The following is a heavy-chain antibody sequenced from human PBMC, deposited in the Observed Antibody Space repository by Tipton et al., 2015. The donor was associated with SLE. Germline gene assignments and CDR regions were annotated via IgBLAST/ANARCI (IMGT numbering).Heavy chain of an antibody. CDR3: ARDFYGSGTTNWFDP. J-gene: IGHJ5*02. V-gene: IGHV4-39*07. Sequence: LRLSCTVSGGSISSSSYYWGWIRQPPGKGLEWIGSIYYSGSTNYNPSLKSRVTISVDTSKNQFSLKLSSVTAADTAVYYCARDFYGSGTTNWFDPWGQGTLVTVSS. CDR1: GGSISSSSYY. CDR2: IYYSGST. D-gene: IGHD3-10*01.